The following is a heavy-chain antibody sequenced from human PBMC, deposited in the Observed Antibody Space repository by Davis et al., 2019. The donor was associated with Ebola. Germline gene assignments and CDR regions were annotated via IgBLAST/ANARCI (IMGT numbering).Heavy chain of an antibody. V-gene: IGHV3-21*01. D-gene: IGHD6-13*01. CDR1: GFIFSTYS. CDR2: IVEISTYR. Sequence: GESLKISCEASGFIFSTYSMSWVRQAPGRGLEWLSSIVEISTYRYYADSVKGRFTISRDNARNSLYLEMNSLRADDTAIYYCARVAAAAAKGPFDNWGQGALVTVSS. J-gene: IGHJ4*02. CDR3: ARVAAAAAKGPFDN.